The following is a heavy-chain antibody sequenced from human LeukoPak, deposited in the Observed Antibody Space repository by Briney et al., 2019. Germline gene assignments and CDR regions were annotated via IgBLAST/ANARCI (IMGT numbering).Heavy chain of an antibody. D-gene: IGHD3-3*01. CDR1: GFTVSSNY. J-gene: IGHJ4*02. V-gene: IGHV3-66*02. CDR2: IYSGGST. Sequence: GGSLRLSCAASGFTVSSNYMSWVRQAPGKGLEWVSVIYSGGSTYYADSVKGRFTISRDNSKNTLYLQMNSLRAEDMVVYYCARDFWSGYYYWGQGTLVTVSS. CDR3: ARDFWSGYYY.